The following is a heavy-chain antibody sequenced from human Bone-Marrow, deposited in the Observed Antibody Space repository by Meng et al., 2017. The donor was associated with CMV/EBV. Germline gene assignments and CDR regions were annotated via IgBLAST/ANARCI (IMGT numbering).Heavy chain of an antibody. V-gene: IGHV5-51*01. Sequence: KVSCKGSGYSFTSYWIGWVRQMPGKGLEWMGIIYPGDADTRYSPSFQGQVTISADKSISTAYLQWSSLKASDTAMYYCARLLGNCDNWSGPFDYWGQGTLVTVSS. D-gene: IGHD3-9*01. CDR2: IYPGDADT. J-gene: IGHJ4*02. CDR3: ARLLGNCDNWSGPFDY. CDR1: GYSFTSYW.